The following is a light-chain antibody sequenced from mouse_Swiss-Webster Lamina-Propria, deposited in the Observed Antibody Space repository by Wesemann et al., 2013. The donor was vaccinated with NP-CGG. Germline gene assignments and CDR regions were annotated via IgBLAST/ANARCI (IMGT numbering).Light chain of an antibody. CDR2: GAS. J-gene: IGKJ4*01. CDR3: GQSYSYPFT. V-gene: IGKV6-20*01. CDR1: ENVGTY. Sequence: NIVMTQSPKSMSMSVGERVTLSCKASENVGTYVSWYQQKPEQSPKLLIYGASNRYHGRSDRFTGSGSATDFTLTISSVQAEDLADYHCGQSYSYPFTFGSGTKLEIK.